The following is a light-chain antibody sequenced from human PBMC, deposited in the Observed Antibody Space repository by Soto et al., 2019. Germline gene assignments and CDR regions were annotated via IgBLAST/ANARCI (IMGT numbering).Light chain of an antibody. CDR1: KGTSSY. J-gene: IGKJ5*01. V-gene: IGKV1-27*01. CDR2: SAS. Sequence: DIQLTQSPSSLSASVGDRVTITCRVNKGTSSYLNWYRQKPRKVPELLIYSASNLQSGVPSRFSGSGSGTDFTLTISSLQPEYDATYCGQRTYNAPITVGQGTRLEIK. CDR3: QRTYNAPIT.